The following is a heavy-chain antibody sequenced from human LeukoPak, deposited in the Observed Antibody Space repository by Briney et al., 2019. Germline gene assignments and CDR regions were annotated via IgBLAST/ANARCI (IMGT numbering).Heavy chain of an antibody. V-gene: IGHV4-39*07. CDR2: IYYSGST. CDR3: ARDRCSGGSCHLGNYFDY. D-gene: IGHD2-15*01. Sequence: SETLSLTCTVSGGSISSSSYYWGWIRQPPGKGLEWIGSIYYSGSTYYNPSLKSRVTISVDTSKNQFSLKLSSVTAADTAVYYCARDRCSGGSCHLGNYFDYWGQGTLVTVSS. CDR1: GGSISSSSYY. J-gene: IGHJ4*02.